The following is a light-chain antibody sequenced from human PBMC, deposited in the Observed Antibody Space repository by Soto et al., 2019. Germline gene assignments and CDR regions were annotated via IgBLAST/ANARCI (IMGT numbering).Light chain of an antibody. CDR3: QYYGSSPWT. J-gene: IGKJ1*01. Sequence: EIVLTQSPGTLSLSPGERATLSCRASQSVNAYYLAWYQQKPGQAPRLLIDSASSRANGIPDRFSGSGSGTDFTLTISRLEPEDFVVYYCQYYGSSPWTFGQGTKVEIK. V-gene: IGKV3-20*01. CDR2: SAS. CDR1: QSVNAYY.